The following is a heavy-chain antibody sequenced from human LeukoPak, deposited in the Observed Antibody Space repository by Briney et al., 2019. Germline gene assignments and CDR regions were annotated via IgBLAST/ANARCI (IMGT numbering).Heavy chain of an antibody. CDR1: GYTFTTYA. CDR3: ARDSHPELHRVSSYYYGVDV. J-gene: IGHJ6*02. CDR2: ISTYNDDR. Sequence: ASVKVSCKASGYTFTTYAIHWVRQAPGQRLEWMGWISTYNDDRKYSPKFQGTVTITTDTSATTAYLELSSLRSEDTAVYYCARDSHPELHRVSSYYYGVDVWGQGTTVIVSS. D-gene: IGHD1-26*01. V-gene: IGHV1-3*04.